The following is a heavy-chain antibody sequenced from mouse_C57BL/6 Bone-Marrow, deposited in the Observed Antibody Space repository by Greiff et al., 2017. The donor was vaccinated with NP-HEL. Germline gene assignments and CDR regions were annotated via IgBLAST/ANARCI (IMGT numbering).Heavy chain of an antibody. J-gene: IGHJ4*01. V-gene: IGHV1-59*01. Sequence: QVQLKQPGAELVRPGTSVKLSCKASGYTFTSYWMHWVKQRPGQGLEWIGVIDPSDSYTNYNQKFKGKATLTVDTSSSTAYMQLSSLTSEDSAVYYCARGDRYYYAMDYWGQGTSVTVSS. CDR1: GYTFTSYW. CDR3: ARGDRYYYAMDY. D-gene: IGHD2-3*01. CDR2: IDPSDSYT.